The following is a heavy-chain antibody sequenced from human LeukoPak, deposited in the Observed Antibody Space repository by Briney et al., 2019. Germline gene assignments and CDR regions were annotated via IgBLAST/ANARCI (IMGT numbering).Heavy chain of an antibody. CDR2: INTNTGNP. CDR1: GYTFTSYA. D-gene: IGHD3-10*01. CDR3: ARGTTAPGSNVLLWFGELPEPFPFDY. Sequence: ASVKVSCKASGYTFTSYAMNWVRQAPGQGLEWMGWINTNTGNPTYAQGFTGRFVFSLDTSVSTAYLQISSLKAEDTAVYYCARGTTAPGSNVLLWFGELPEPFPFDYWGQGTLVTVSS. J-gene: IGHJ4*02. V-gene: IGHV7-4-1*02.